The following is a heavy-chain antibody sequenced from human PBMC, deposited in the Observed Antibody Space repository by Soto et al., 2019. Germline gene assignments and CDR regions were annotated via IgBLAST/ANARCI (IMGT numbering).Heavy chain of an antibody. D-gene: IGHD6-19*01. J-gene: IGHJ4*02. CDR2: VSNDGRNT. V-gene: IGHV3-30*18. Sequence: VQLVESGGGVVQPGRSLRLSCAASGFTFSDYAMHWVRQAPGKGLEWVAVVSNDGRNTTYADSVKGRFTISRDSSKNTVSLEMTSLRAEDTAVYYCAKGGRQWLVTSDFNYWGQGALVTVSS. CDR3: AKGGRQWLVTSDFNY. CDR1: GFTFSDYA.